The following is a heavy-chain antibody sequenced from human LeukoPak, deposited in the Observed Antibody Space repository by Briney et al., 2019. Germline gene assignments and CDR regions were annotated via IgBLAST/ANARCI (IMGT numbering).Heavy chain of an antibody. CDR3: AKWPEGRSSPWFDP. J-gene: IGHJ5*02. D-gene: IGHD6-13*01. CDR2: FRYSDGNT. CDR1: GFTFRDYY. Sequence: GGSLRLSCAASGFTFRDYYMSWVRQAPGKGLEWVSSFRYSDGNTYYADSVKGWFTFSRDNSENTLYLQMNSLRADDTAVYYCAKWPEGRSSPWFDPWGQGTLVTVSS. V-gene: IGHV3-23*01.